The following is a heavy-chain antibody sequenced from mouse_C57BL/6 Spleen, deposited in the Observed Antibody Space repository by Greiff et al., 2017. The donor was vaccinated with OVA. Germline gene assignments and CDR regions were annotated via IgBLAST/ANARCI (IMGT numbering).Heavy chain of an antibody. D-gene: IGHD2-4*01. CDR1: GYTFTSYT. CDR2: INPSSGYT. Sequence: QVQLQQSGAELARPGASVKMSCKASGYTFTSYTMHWVKQRPGQGLEWIGYINPSSGYTKYNQKFKDKATLTADKSSSTAYMQLSSLTSEDSAVYYCAREGDYDYPAWFAYWGQGTLVTVSA. V-gene: IGHV1-4*01. CDR3: AREGDYDYPAWFAY. J-gene: IGHJ3*01.